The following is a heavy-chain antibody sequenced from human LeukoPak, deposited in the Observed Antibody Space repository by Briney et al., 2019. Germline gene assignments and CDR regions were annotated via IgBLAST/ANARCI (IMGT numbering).Heavy chain of an antibody. V-gene: IGHV3-11*04. CDR3: AREGAALRFLEWSSYYFDY. Sequence: GGSLRFSCAASGFTFSDYYMSWIRQAPGKGLEWVSYISSSGSTIYYADSVKGRFTISRDNAKNSLYLQMNSLRAEDTAVYYCAREGAALRFLEWSSYYFDYWGQGTLVTVSS. D-gene: IGHD3-3*01. J-gene: IGHJ4*02. CDR1: GFTFSDYY. CDR2: ISSSGSTI.